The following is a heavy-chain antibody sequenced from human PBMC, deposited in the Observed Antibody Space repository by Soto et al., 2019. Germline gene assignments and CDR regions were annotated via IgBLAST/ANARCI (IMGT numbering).Heavy chain of an antibody. CDR3: TTSYGSGYPAFAY. D-gene: IGHD3-10*01. J-gene: IGHJ4*02. CDR2: VNPILSIS. Sequence: QVQLVQSGAELKKPGSSVKVSCKASCDTFSFYTINWVRQAPGLGLEWMGRVNPILSISNYAQKFQVRVTMTADKCTITAYMELRRLPHAATAFYYCTTSYGSGYPAFAYTAQGALGTFSS. V-gene: IGHV1-69*02. CDR1: CDTFSFYT.